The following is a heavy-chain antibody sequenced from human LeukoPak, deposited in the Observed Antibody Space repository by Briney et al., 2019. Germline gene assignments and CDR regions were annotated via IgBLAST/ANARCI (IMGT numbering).Heavy chain of an antibody. CDR3: ARTRSGWYMGNDY. Sequence: PSETLSLTCAVYGGSFSGYYGSWIRQPPGKGLEWIGEINHSGSTNYNPSLKSRVTISVDTSKDQFSLKLSSVTAADTAVYYCARTRSGWYMGNDYWGQGTLVTVSS. D-gene: IGHD6-19*01. CDR2: INHSGST. V-gene: IGHV4-34*01. CDR1: GGSFSGYY. J-gene: IGHJ4*02.